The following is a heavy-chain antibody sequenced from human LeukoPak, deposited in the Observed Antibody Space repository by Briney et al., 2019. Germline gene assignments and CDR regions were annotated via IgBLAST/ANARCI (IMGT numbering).Heavy chain of an antibody. CDR2: FYPAYSDT. D-gene: IGHD3-22*01. Sequence: GESLKISCKGSGYSFSTCWIGWVRHIPGKGLEWMGIFYPAYSDTRYSPSFQGQVTISADKSISTAYLQWSSLKASDTAMYYCARGGSGYYKGFDYWGQGTLVTVSS. CDR3: ARGGSGYYKGFDY. CDR1: GYSFSTCW. J-gene: IGHJ4*02. V-gene: IGHV5-51*01.